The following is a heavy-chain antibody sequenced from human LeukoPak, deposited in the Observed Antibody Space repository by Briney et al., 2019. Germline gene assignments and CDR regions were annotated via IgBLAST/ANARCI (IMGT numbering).Heavy chain of an antibody. V-gene: IGHV1-24*01. J-gene: IGHJ6*02. CDR2: FXXEDGET. CDR3: ATYRNELRYFDWLSNYYYYGMDV. Sequence: VXCXVSGYTLTELSMHWVRQAPGKGLEWMGGFXXEDGETIYAQKFQGRVTMTEDTSTDTAYMELSSLRSEDTAVYYCATYRNELRYFDWLSNYYYYGMDVWGQGTLVTVSS. D-gene: IGHD3-9*01. CDR1: GYTLTELS.